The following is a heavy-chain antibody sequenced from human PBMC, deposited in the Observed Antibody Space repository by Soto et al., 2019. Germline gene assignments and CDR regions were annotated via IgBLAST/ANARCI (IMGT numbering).Heavy chain of an antibody. J-gene: IGHJ5*02. D-gene: IGHD3-16*01. CDR1: GGSTRNYF. CDR3: ARYVNPCETAVWFDP. V-gene: IGHV4-59*01. Sequence: QVQLQESGPGLVKPSETLSLTCTVSGGSTRNYFWSWVRQPTGKGLAWIGCIYYSGTTNYNSSLKSRVTISLDTSKNQFSLRLRSVTAADTAVYYCARYVNPCETAVWFDPWGQGTLVTVSS. CDR2: IYYSGTT.